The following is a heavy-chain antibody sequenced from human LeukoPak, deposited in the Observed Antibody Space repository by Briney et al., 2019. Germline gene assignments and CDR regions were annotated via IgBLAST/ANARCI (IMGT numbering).Heavy chain of an antibody. CDR1: GFTFSNFG. CDR3: ANENDYLDF. Sequence: PGGSLRLSCAASGFTFSNFGMSWVRQAPGKGLEWVSVISGSGGSTYYADSVKGRFTISRDNSKNTLYLQMNSLRADDTAVYYCANENDYLDFWGQGTLVTVSS. V-gene: IGHV3-23*01. J-gene: IGHJ4*02. CDR2: ISGSGGST.